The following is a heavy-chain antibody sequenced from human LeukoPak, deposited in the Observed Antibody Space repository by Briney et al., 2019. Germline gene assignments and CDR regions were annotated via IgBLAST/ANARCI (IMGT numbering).Heavy chain of an antibody. J-gene: IGHJ4*02. CDR2: ISSSGRTI. Sequence: GGSLRPSCAASGFTFSSYEINWVRQAPGKGLEWISYISSSGRTIHYADSVKGRFTISRDNAKNSLYLQMNSLRAEDTAVYYCARSPNYEGYFDYWGQGTLVTVSS. D-gene: IGHD3-16*01. CDR1: GFTFSSYE. V-gene: IGHV3-48*03. CDR3: ARSPNYEGYFDY.